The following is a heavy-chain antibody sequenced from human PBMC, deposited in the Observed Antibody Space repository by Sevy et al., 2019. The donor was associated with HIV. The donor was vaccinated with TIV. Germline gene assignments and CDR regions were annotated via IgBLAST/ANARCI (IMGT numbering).Heavy chain of an antibody. D-gene: IGHD7-27*01. CDR3: AKYAGDFPYFDY. V-gene: IGHV3-23*01. Sequence: GGSLRLSCAASGFTFRTFAMSWVRQAPGKGLQWVSSISDTGTSTYYADSVEGRFTISRDSSKKTLYLQMNSLRAEDTALYYCAKYAGDFPYFDYWGQGTLVTVSS. CDR2: ISDTGTST. J-gene: IGHJ4*02. CDR1: GFTFRTFA.